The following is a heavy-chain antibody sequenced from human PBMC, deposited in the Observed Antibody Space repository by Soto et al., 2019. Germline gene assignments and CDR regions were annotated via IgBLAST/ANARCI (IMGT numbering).Heavy chain of an antibody. CDR3: ASGHDAYKVRY. Sequence: QVQLQESGPGLVKPSQTLSLTCTVSGGSISSGGSGSYWTWIRQLPGKGLEWIGYIYYTGNTYYTPSLKSRPTISRDTSENQFSLKLTSVTAADTAVYFWASGHDAYKVRYWGQGTLVTVSS. V-gene: IGHV4-31*03. D-gene: IGHD1-1*01. CDR1: GGSISSGGSGSY. J-gene: IGHJ4*02. CDR2: IYYTGNT.